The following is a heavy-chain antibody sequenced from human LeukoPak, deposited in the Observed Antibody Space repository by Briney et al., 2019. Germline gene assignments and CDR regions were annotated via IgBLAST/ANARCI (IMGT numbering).Heavy chain of an antibody. CDR3: AKTYYYDPFDF. CDR1: GGSISNSGYY. J-gene: IGHJ4*02. D-gene: IGHD3-22*01. CDR2: IYYSGST. Sequence: PSETLSLSCTVSGGSISNSGYYWGWIRQPPGKGLEWIGNIYYSGSTYYNPSLKSRVTISVHTSKNQFSLKLSSVAAADTAVYYCAKTYYYDPFDFWGQGTLVTVSS. V-gene: IGHV4-39*01.